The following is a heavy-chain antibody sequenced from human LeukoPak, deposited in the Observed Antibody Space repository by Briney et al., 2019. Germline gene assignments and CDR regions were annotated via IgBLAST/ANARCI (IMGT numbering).Heavy chain of an antibody. J-gene: IGHJ2*01. CDR3: ARVPATILGYFDL. D-gene: IGHD2-2*02. Sequence: ASVKVSCKASGYTFTSYGMSWVRQAPGQGLEWVGWISAYNGNTNYAQKLQGRVTMTTDTSTSTAYMELRSLRADDTAVYYCARVPATILGYFDLWGRGTLVTVSS. V-gene: IGHV1-18*01. CDR1: GYTFTSYG. CDR2: ISAYNGNT.